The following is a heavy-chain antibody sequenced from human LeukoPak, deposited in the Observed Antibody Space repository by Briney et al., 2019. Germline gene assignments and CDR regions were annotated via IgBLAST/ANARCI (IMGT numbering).Heavy chain of an antibody. CDR3: AKDTGYYYDSSGMDY. CDR2: IWYDGSNK. CDR1: GFNFSSYG. Sequence: GRSLRLSCAASGFNFSSYGMHWVRQAPGKGLEWVAVIWYDGSNKYYADSVKGRFTISRDNSKNTLYLQMNSPRAEDTAVYYCAKDTGYYYDSSGMDYWGQGTLVTVSS. J-gene: IGHJ4*02. D-gene: IGHD3-22*01. V-gene: IGHV3-33*06.